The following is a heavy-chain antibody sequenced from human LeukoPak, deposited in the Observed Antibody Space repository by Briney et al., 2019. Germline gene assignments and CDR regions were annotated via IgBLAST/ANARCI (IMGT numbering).Heavy chain of an antibody. Sequence: PGGSLRLSCAASGFTFSSYAMHWVRQAPGKGLEYVSAISSNGGSTYYADSVEGRFTISRDNSKNTLYLQRGSLRGEDMAVYYCARSSPSSCYDLWGRGTLVTVSS. D-gene: IGHD2-2*01. CDR2: ISSNGGST. CDR1: GFTFSSYA. J-gene: IGHJ5*02. CDR3: ARSSPSSCYDL. V-gene: IGHV3-64*02.